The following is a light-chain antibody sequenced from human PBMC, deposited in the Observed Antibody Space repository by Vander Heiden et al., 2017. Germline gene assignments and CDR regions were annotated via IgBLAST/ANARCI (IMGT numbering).Light chain of an antibody. Sequence: DVQITQSPSTLSRSVGDRVAITCRASQPINYYLAWYQQKPGKAPKVLIYKASSLESGLPSRFSGSGSGTEFTLTINSLQPDDFATYYCQQFHSFPVTFGQGTKVEIK. J-gene: IGKJ1*01. CDR3: QQFHSFPVT. CDR2: KAS. V-gene: IGKV1-5*03. CDR1: QPINYY.